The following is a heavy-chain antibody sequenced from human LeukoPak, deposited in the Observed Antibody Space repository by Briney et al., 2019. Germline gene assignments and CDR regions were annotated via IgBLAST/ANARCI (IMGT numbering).Heavy chain of an antibody. Sequence: PSETLSLTCTVSGGSISSGDYYWSWIRQPPGKGLEWIGYIYYSGSTYYNPSLKSRVTISVDTSKNQFYLKLSSVTAADTAVYYCARVGYWDYYDSSGFFAFDIWGQGTMVTVSS. D-gene: IGHD3-22*01. V-gene: IGHV4-30-4*08. CDR3: ARVGYWDYYDSSGFFAFDI. CDR1: GGSISSGDYY. CDR2: IYYSGST. J-gene: IGHJ3*02.